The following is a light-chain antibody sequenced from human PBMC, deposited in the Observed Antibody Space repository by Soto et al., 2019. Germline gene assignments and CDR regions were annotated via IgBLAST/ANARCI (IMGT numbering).Light chain of an antibody. J-gene: IGKJ4*01. Sequence: EIVMTQSPAALSVSPGEGATLSCRASQSVSSGLAWYQQKPGQAPRLLIYGVSTRATGIPARFTGSGSATDFTLTIGSLQSEDFAVYYCQQYNSWPLTFGGGTKVDIK. CDR3: QQYNSWPLT. CDR1: QSVSSG. V-gene: IGKV3-15*01. CDR2: GVS.